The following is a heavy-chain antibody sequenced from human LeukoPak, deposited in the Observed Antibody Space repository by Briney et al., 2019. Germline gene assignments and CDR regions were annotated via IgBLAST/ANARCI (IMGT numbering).Heavy chain of an antibody. CDR3: ARVPGYYDSSGYPTSDYYGMDV. J-gene: IGHJ6*02. CDR2: ISSSSSYI. D-gene: IGHD3-22*01. V-gene: IGHV3-21*01. Sequence: PGGSLRLSCAASGFTFSSYSMNWVRQAPGKGLEWVSSISSSSSYIYYADSVKGRFTISRDNAKNSLYLQMNSLRAEDTAVYYCARVPGYYDSSGYPTSDYYGMDVWGQGTTVTVSS. CDR1: GFTFSSYS.